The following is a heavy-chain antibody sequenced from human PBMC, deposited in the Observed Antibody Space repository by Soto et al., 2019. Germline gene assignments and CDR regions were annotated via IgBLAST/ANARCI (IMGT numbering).Heavy chain of an antibody. CDR2: FYKSGTT. D-gene: IGHD3-22*01. V-gene: IGHV4-59*12. Sequence: QVQLQESGPGLVKPSETLSFTCTVSGDSINSYFWSWIRQPPGKGLVWIAYFYKSGTTNYNPSLQSRSACPVASYKNQFALQLSSLTAADTAVYYCARTYDNSRQNSGEYDFDIWGQGTMLTGSS. CDR3: ARTYDNSRQNSGEYDFDI. J-gene: IGHJ3*02. CDR1: GDSINSYF.